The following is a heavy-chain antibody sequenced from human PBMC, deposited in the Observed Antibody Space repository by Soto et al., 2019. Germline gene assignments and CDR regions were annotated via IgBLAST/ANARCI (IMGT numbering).Heavy chain of an antibody. D-gene: IGHD1-1*01. Sequence: QVQLQQWGAGLLKPSETLSLTCAVYGGSVSSGSYYWSWIRQPPGKGLGWIGEMSHSGGTHFNPSLKSRVIISVDTSKNQFSLKMSFVTAADTALYYCARVERGTATTVVDAFDIWGPGTMVTVSS. CDR3: ARVERGTATTVVDAFDI. J-gene: IGHJ3*02. CDR1: GGSVSSGSYY. CDR2: MSHSGGT. V-gene: IGHV4-34*01.